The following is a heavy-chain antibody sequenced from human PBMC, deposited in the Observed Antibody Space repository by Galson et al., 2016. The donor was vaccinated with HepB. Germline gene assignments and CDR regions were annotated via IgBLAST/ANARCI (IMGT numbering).Heavy chain of an antibody. CDR2: IKSRDDGETT. V-gene: IGHV3-15*01. CDR1: GFTFSDAW. CDR3: TREDWNYDWYFDL. Sequence: LRLSCAASGFTFSDAWMSWVRQAPGKGLDWVGRIKSRDDGETTDYAAPVKGRFTISRDDSKITLYLEMNNLKTEDTAMYYCTREDWNYDWYFDLWGRGTLVTVSS. D-gene: IGHD1-7*01. J-gene: IGHJ2*01.